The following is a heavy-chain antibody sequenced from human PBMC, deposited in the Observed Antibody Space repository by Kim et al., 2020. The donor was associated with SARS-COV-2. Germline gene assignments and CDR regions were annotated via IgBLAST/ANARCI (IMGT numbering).Heavy chain of an antibody. CDR1: GFTLDEYA. J-gene: IGHJ4*02. Sequence: GGSLRLSCAASGFTLDEYAMHWVRQAPGKGLEWVAGISGNSGAIGYGDSVRGRFTVSRDHAKNSLYLQMNSLRTDDTALYYCTKDRYCTSANCPLDYWGQGTLVTVSS. V-gene: IGHV3-9*01. CDR3: TKDRYCTSANCPLDY. D-gene: IGHD2-2*01. CDR2: ISGNSGAI.